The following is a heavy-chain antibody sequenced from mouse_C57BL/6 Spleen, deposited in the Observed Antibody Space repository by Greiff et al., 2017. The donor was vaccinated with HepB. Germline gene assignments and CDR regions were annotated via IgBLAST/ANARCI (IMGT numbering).Heavy chain of an antibody. V-gene: IGHV1-7*01. Sequence: QVQLKQSGAELAKPGASVKLSCKASGYTFTSYWMHWVKQRPGQGLEWIGYINPSSGYTKYNQKFKDKATLTADKSSSTAYMQLSSLTYEDSAVYYCARSTPYYDYDLTFAYWGQGTLVTVSA. CDR3: ARSTPYYDYDLTFAY. CDR1: GYTFTSYW. J-gene: IGHJ3*01. D-gene: IGHD2-4*01. CDR2: INPSSGYT.